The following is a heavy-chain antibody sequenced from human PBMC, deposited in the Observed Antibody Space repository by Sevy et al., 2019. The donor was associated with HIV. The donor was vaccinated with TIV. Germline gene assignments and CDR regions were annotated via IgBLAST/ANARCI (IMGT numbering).Heavy chain of an antibody. V-gene: IGHV3-15*01. Sequence: GGSLRLSCAASGFTLSDARMSWVRQAPGKGLEWVGRIKSKTDGGPTDYAAPVKGRFTSSRDESKITLYLQMNSLKTEDTAVYYCTTDAHDFTNYPSPYYFDQWGQGTLVTVSS. J-gene: IGHJ4*02. D-gene: IGHD4-4*01. CDR3: TTDAHDFTNYPSPYYFDQ. CDR2: IKSKTDGGPT. CDR1: GFTLSDAR.